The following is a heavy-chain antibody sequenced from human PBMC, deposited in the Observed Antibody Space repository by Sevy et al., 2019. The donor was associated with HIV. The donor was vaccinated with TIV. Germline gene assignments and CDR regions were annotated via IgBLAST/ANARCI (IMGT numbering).Heavy chain of an antibody. V-gene: IGHV3-15*01. CDR1: GFTFSNAW. Sequence: GGSLRLSCAASGFTFSNAWMSWVRQAPGKGLEWVGRIKSKTDGGTTDYAAPVKGRFTISRDDSKNTLYLQMNSLKTEDTAVYYCTTISYGSCALYYYYGMDVWGQGTTVTVSS. D-gene: IGHD5-18*01. CDR2: IKSKTDGGTT. J-gene: IGHJ6*02. CDR3: TTISYGSCALYYYYGMDV.